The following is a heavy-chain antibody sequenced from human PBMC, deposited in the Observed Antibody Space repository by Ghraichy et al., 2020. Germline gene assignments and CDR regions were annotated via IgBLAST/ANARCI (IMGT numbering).Heavy chain of an antibody. J-gene: IGHJ3*02. Sequence: GESLNISCAASGFTFSDYTMNWVRQAPGKGLEWVSSITYSSSYIYYADSVKGRFTIHRDNAKKSLYLHMSSLRPEETAVYYCVLMGSTSSSHAFDIWGQG. V-gene: IGHV3-21*04. CDR3: VLMGSTSSSHAFDI. CDR2: ITYSSSYI. CDR1: GFTFSDYT. D-gene: IGHD6-13*01.